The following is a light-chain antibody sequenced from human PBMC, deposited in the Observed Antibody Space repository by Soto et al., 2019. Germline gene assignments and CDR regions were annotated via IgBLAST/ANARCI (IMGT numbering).Light chain of an antibody. J-gene: IGKJ1*01. CDR2: DAS. Sequence: DIQMTQSPSTLSASVGDRVTITCRASQSISSWLAWYQQKPGKAPKLLIYDASSLKSGVPSRFSGSGSGTEFTLTISSLQPDDFATYYCQQYNSYSRTFGQGTNVEIK. CDR1: QSISSW. CDR3: QQYNSYSRT. V-gene: IGKV1-5*01.